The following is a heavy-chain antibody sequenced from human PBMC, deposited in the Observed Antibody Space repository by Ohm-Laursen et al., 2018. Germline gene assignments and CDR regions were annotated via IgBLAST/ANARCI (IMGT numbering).Heavy chain of an antibody. J-gene: IGHJ4*02. CDR1: GFSVSSNY. V-gene: IGHV3-23*01. CDR2: ISGSGGTT. CDR3: ASRNYFDY. Sequence: SLRLSCAASGFSVSSNYMNWVRQAPGKGLEWVSVISGSGGTTYYADSVKGRFTISRDNSKNTLYLEMNSLRAEDTAVYYCASRNYFDYWGQGTLVTVSS. D-gene: IGHD1-14*01.